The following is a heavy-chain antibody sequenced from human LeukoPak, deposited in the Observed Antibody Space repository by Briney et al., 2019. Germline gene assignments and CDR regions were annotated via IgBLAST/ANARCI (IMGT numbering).Heavy chain of an antibody. CDR1: GFTFSSYA. D-gene: IGHD2-8*01. CDR2: ISNSGGRT. J-gene: IGHJ4*02. Sequence: GGSLRLSCAASGFTFSSYAMSWVRQAPGKGLEWVSSISNSGGRTFYTDSVKGRFTISRDNSKITLYLQMNSLRADDTAVYYCARGGTDILLEPPAIPFDYWGQGALVTVSS. CDR3: ARGGTDILLEPPAIPFDY. V-gene: IGHV3-23*01.